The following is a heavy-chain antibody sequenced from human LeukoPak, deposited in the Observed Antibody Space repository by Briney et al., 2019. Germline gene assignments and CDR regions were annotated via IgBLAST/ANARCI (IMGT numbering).Heavy chain of an antibody. Sequence: GGSLRLSCAPSGFSVSSSYMSWVRQAPGKGLEWVSVIYSDGTTYYADSVKGRFTISRDNSKDTLYLQMNNLRAEDTAVYYCAKAVGTCFDYWGQGTLVTVSS. CDR3: AKAVGTCFDY. V-gene: IGHV3-53*05. D-gene: IGHD4-23*01. J-gene: IGHJ4*02. CDR2: IYSDGTT. CDR1: GFSVSSSY.